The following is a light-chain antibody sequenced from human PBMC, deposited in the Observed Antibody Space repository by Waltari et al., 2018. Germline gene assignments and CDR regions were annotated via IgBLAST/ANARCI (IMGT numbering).Light chain of an antibody. Sequence: VVLTQSPATLSVSPGARATLSCRASQSVSTNLAWYQQKPGQAPRLLIFAASTRATGVPVRFSGSGSGTEFTLSISSLQSEDFAVYYCHQYDKWPPRYTFGPGTRLDIK. J-gene: IGKJ2*01. V-gene: IGKV3-15*01. CDR2: AAS. CDR1: QSVSTN. CDR3: HQYDKWPPRYT.